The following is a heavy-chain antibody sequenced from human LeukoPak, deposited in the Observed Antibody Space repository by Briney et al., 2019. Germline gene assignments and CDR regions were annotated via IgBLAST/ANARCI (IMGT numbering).Heavy chain of an antibody. Sequence: GGSLRLSCAASGISSSNYSMNWVRQAPGEGLEWVSLISSSSRFIYYRDSVKGRFTIYRHNAKKSLYLQMNSLRAEDTAVYYCARAVYCSGGGCFWYFDLWGRGTLVTVSS. CDR3: ARAVYCSGGGCFWYFDL. D-gene: IGHD2-15*01. CDR2: ISSSSRFI. V-gene: IGHV3-21*01. J-gene: IGHJ2*01. CDR1: GISSSNYS.